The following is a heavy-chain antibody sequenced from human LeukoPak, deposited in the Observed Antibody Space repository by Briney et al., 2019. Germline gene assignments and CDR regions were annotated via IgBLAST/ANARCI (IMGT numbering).Heavy chain of an antibody. CDR2: MFYGGTT. D-gene: IGHD4-23*01. J-gene: IGHJ2*01. CDR3: VRHWVHDFGGSDWYFDL. V-gene: IGHV4-59*08. Sequence: KPSETLSLTCTVSGDSLSRSCWSWIRQSPGGGLEWIGYMFYGGTTNHNPSLKGRVTMSMVTSKDQFSLSLSSVTAADTAVYFCVRHWVHDFGGSDWYFDLWGRGTLVTVSS. CDR1: GDSLSRSC.